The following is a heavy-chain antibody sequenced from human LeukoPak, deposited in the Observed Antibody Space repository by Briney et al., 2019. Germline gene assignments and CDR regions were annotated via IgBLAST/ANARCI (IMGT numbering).Heavy chain of an antibody. Sequence: GASVKVSCKASGYTFTGYYMHWVRQAPGQGPEWMGWINPNSGGTNYAQKFQGRVTMTRDTSISTAYMELSRLRSDDTAVYYCARGPYYFDSSSYYQISYFDYWGQGTLVTVPS. CDR2: INPNSGGT. D-gene: IGHD3-22*01. CDR1: GYTFTGYY. V-gene: IGHV1-2*02. CDR3: ARGPYYFDSSSYYQISYFDY. J-gene: IGHJ4*02.